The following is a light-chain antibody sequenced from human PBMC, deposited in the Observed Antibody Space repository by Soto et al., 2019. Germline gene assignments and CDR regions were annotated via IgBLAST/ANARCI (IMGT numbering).Light chain of an antibody. CDR2: GAS. J-gene: IGKJ5*01. CDR1: QSVSSSY. CDR3: QQYGSSPT. V-gene: IGKV3-20*01. Sequence: EVVLTQSPGTLSLSPGERATLSCRASQSVSSSYLAWYQQKPGQAPRLLIYGASSRATGIPDRFSGSGSGTDFTLTISRLEPVDFAVYYCQQYGSSPTFGQGTRLEI.